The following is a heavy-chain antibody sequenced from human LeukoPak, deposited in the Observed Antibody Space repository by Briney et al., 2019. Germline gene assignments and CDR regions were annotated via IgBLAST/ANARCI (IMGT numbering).Heavy chain of an antibody. V-gene: IGHV3-21*01. D-gene: IGHD1-1*01. Sequence: GGSLRLSCAASGFTFSSYSMNWVRQAPGRGLEWVSSISSSSSYMYYAESVKGRFTISRDNAKNSLYLQMNSLRAEDTAVYYCARGQGWNPEAVTNAFDIWGQGTMVTVSS. CDR2: ISSSSSYM. J-gene: IGHJ3*02. CDR3: ARGQGWNPEAVTNAFDI. CDR1: GFTFSSYS.